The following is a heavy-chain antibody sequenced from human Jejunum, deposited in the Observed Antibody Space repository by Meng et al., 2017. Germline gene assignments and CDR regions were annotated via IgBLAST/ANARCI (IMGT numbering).Heavy chain of an antibody. CDR1: GGSFSGHY. D-gene: IGHD3-3*01. CDR3: VDSKWSANY. J-gene: IGHJ4*02. Sequence: QVPLQQGGAGLLKPSETLSLTCAGYGGSFSGHYWTWIRQPPGKGLEWIGEINDSGSTHYNPSLGSRVTISVDTSKSQFSLKLISVTAADTGVYYCVDSKWSANYWGQGTLVTVSS. CDR2: INDSGST. V-gene: IGHV4-34*01.